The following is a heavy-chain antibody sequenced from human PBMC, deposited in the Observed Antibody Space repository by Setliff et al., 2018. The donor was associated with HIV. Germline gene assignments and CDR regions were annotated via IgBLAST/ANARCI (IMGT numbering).Heavy chain of an antibody. CDR2: IYIYNSGST. V-gene: IGHV4-59*01. D-gene: IGHD3-3*01. CDR1: GGSFSGYY. CDR3: ARGVNFDY. J-gene: IGHJ4*02. Sequence: SETLSLTCSVSGGSFSGYYWSWIRQPPGKGLEWIGYIYIYNSGSTNYNPSLTSRVTISVDTSRNQFSLKLTSVTAAGTAVYYCARGVNFDYWGQGTQVTVSS.